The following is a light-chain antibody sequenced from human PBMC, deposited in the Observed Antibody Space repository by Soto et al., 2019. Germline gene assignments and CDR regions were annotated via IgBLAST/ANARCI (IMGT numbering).Light chain of an antibody. CDR3: LPPCTYSIT. CDR2: DAS. J-gene: IGKJ4*01. CDR1: QSISRW. V-gene: IGKV1-5*01. Sequence: DIQMTQSPSTLSASVRDSVTITYRASQSISRWLAWYQQKPGRAPKILISDASSLESGVPSRFSGSGSGTEFTLTITNLQTHDFETYFSLPPCTYSITFGRATKE.